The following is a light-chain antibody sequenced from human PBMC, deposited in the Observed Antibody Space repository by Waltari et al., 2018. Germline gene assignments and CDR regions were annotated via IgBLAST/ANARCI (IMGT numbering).Light chain of an antibody. CDR1: SGHSSYL. CDR2: LEGSESY. J-gene: IGLJ3*02. V-gene: IGLV4-60*03. Sequence: PVLTQSSPASASLGSSVKLTCTLSSGHSSYLIAWHQQQPGKAPRYLMKLEGSESYNKGSDVPDGFSGSSSGADRYLTISNRHSEDEADYYCETWDSNTLWVFGGGTKLTVL. CDR3: ETWDSNTLWV.